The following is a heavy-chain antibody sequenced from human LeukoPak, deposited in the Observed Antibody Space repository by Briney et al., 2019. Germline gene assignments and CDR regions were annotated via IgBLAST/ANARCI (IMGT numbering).Heavy chain of an antibody. Sequence: GASVKVSCKASGGTFSSYAISWVRQAPGQGLEWMGGIIPIFGTANYAQKFQGRVTITADKSTSTAYMELSSLRSEDTAVYYCARGRGDGYNSETFDYWGQGTLVTVSS. J-gene: IGHJ4*02. D-gene: IGHD5-24*01. CDR1: GGTFSSYA. CDR3: ARGRGDGYNSETFDY. CDR2: IIPIFGTA. V-gene: IGHV1-69*06.